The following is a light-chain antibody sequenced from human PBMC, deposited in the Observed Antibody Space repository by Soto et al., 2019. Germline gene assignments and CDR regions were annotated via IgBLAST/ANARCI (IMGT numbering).Light chain of an antibody. CDR1: QSVPRN. Sequence: DIVLTQSRGTLSVSLGDRASLYCRASQSVPRNLAWYQQKPGQAPSLLIYDISARATGIPTRVSGSGSGTEFTLTISSLKSEDFEVYYCQQYNDWPLTFGGGTKVDIK. CDR2: DIS. CDR3: QQYNDWPLT. V-gene: IGKV3D-15*01. J-gene: IGKJ4*01.